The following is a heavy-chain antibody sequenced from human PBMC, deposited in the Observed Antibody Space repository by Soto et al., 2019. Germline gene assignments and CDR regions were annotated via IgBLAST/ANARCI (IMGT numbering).Heavy chain of an antibody. D-gene: IGHD3-16*02. V-gene: IGHV4-59*08. CDR3: ARADYIWGSYRYGAFDI. Sequence: SETLSLTCTVSGGSISSYYWSWIRQPPGKGLEWIGYIYYSGSTNYNPSLKSRVTISVDTSKNQFSLELSSVTAADTAVYYCARADYIWGSYRYGAFDIWGQGTMVTVSS. J-gene: IGHJ3*02. CDR1: GGSISSYY. CDR2: IYYSGST.